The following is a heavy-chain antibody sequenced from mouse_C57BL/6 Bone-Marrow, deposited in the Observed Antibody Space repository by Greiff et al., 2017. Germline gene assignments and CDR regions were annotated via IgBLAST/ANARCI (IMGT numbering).Heavy chain of an antibody. CDR2: ISYSGST. V-gene: IGHV3-8*01. J-gene: IGHJ1*03. Sequence: VQLKESGPGLAKPSQTLSLTCSVTGYSITSDSWNWIRKFPGNKLEYMGYISYSGSTYYNPSLKSRISITRDTSKNQYYLQLNSVTTEDTATYYCAHYGSRLDWYFDVWCTGTTVTVSS. CDR1: GYSITSDS. CDR3: AHYGSRLDWYFDV. D-gene: IGHD1-1*01.